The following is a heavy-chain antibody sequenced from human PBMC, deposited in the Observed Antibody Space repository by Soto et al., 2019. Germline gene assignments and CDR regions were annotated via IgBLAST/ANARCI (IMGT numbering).Heavy chain of an antibody. D-gene: IGHD3-10*01. Sequence: QVQLVQSGAEVKKPGSSVKVSCKASGGNFSSYTISWVRQAPGQGLEWMGRIIPILGIANYAQKFQGRVTITADKSTSTAYMELSSLRSEDTAVYYCAREERGYYGSGSYLDAFDIWGQGTMVTVSS. J-gene: IGHJ3*02. CDR2: IIPILGIA. CDR3: AREERGYYGSGSYLDAFDI. CDR1: GGNFSSYT. V-gene: IGHV1-69*08.